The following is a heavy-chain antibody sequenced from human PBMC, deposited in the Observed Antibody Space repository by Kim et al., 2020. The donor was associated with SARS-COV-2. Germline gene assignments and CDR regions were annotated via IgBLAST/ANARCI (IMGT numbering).Heavy chain of an antibody. CDR2: IYYSGST. V-gene: IGHV4-59*01. J-gene: IGHJ5*02. Sequence: SETLSLTCTVSGGSISSYYWSWIRQPPGKGLEWIGYIYYSGSTNYNPSLKSRVTISVDTSKNQFSLKLSSVTAADTAVYYCARGGQQGQLGFDPWGQGTLVTVSS. D-gene: IGHD6-13*01. CDR1: GGSISSYY. CDR3: ARGGQQGQLGFDP.